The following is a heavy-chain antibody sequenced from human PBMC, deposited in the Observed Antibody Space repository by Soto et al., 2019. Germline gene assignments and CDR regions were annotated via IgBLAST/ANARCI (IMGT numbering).Heavy chain of an antibody. Sequence: PSETLSLTCTVSGGSISSYYWSWIRQPPGKGLEWIGYIYYSGSTNYNPSLKSRVTISVDTSKNQFSLKLTSVTAADTAVYYCAQGFDSWGQGTLVTVSS. J-gene: IGHJ5*01. CDR2: IYYSGST. CDR1: GGSISSYY. CDR3: AQGFDS. V-gene: IGHV4-59*01.